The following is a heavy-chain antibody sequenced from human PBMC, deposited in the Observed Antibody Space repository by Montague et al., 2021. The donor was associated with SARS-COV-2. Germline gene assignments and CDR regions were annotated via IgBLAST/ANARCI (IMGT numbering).Heavy chain of an antibody. Sequence: SETLSLTCTVSGGSISSYYWSWIRQPPGKGLEWIGYIYYSGSTNYNPSLKSRVIISVDTSKNQFSLKLSSVTAAATAVYYCASQVPDFWSGIDYWGQGTLVTVSS. CDR2: IYYSGST. J-gene: IGHJ4*02. CDR1: GGSISSYY. D-gene: IGHD3-3*01. CDR3: ASQVPDFWSGIDY. V-gene: IGHV4-59*01.